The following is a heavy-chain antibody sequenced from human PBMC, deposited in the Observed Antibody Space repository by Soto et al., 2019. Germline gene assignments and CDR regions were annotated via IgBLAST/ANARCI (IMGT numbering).Heavy chain of an antibody. J-gene: IGHJ2*01. CDR3: ARDVMVTAMVMWYFDL. Sequence: QVQLVESGGGVVQPGRSLRLSCAASGFTFSSYDMHWVRQAPGKGLEWVAVIWYDGSNKYYADSVKGRFTISRDNSKNTLYLQMNSLRAEDTALYYCARDVMVTAMVMWYFDLWGRGTLVTVSS. CDR1: GFTFSSYD. CDR2: IWYDGSNK. V-gene: IGHV3-33*01. D-gene: IGHD2-21*02.